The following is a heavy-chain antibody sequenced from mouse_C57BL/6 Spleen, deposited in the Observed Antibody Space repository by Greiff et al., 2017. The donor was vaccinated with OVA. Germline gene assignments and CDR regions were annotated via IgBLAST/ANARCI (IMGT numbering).Heavy chain of an antibody. V-gene: IGHV1-42*01. CDR2: INPSTGGT. Sequence: VQLKESGPELVKPGASVKISCKASGYSFTGYYMNWVKQSPEKSLEWIGEINPSTGGTTYNQKFKAKATLTVDKSSSTAYMQLKSLTSEDSAVYYCARDLGLENYYFDYWGQGTTLTVSS. CDR1: GYSFTGYY. J-gene: IGHJ2*01. CDR3: ARDLGLENYYFDY. D-gene: IGHD4-1*01.